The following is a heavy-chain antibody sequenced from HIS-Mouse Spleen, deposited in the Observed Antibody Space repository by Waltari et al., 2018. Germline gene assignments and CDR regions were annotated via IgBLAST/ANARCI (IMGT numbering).Heavy chain of an antibody. CDR1: GYTFTSYD. V-gene: IGHV1-8*01. CDR3: ARHSSSWYYYYYGMDV. J-gene: IGHJ6*02. D-gene: IGHD6-13*01. CDR2: MNPNRGNT. Sequence: QVQLVQSGAEVKKPGASVKVSCKASGYTFTSYDINWVRQATGQGLEWMGWMNPNRGNTGYAQKFQGRVTMTRNTSISTAYMELSSLRSEDTAVYYCARHSSSWYYYYYGMDVWGQGTTVTVSS.